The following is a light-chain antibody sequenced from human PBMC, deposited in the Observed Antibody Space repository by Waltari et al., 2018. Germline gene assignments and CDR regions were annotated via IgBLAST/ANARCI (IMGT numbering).Light chain of an antibody. CDR3: AVWDDRLSAWV. CDR2: RNT. V-gene: IGLV1-47*01. Sequence: QSVVTQPPSASGTPGQRVTISCSGGRSNIADTYVLWYQQFPQTAPRLLIYRNTDRPSGVPDRFSGSKSGTSASLAIGGLRREDEADYYCAVWDDRLSAWVFGGGTKLTVL. CDR1: RSNIADTY. J-gene: IGLJ3*02.